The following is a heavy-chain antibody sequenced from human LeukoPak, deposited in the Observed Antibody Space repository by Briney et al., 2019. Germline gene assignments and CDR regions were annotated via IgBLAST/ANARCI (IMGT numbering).Heavy chain of an antibody. CDR1: GFTFSSYA. CDR3: ARGVTIFGALDY. V-gene: IGHV3-64*01. Sequence: GGSLRLSCAASGFTFSSYAMHWVRQAPGKGLEYVSAISSNGGSTYYANSVKGRFTISRDNSKNTLYLQMGSLRAEDMAVYYCARGVTIFGALDYWGQGTLVTVSS. J-gene: IGHJ4*02. CDR2: ISSNGGST. D-gene: IGHD3-3*01.